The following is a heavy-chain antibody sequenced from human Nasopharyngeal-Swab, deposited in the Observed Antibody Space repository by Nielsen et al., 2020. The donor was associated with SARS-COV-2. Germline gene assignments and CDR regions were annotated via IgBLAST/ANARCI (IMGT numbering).Heavy chain of an antibody. J-gene: IGHJ4*02. CDR2: ISSSSTI. CDR3: ARGGGDG. Sequence: GESLKISCAASGFTFSSYSMNWVRQAPGKGLEWVSYISSSSTIYYADSVKGRFTISRDNAKNLLYLQMNSLRDEDTAVYYCARGGGDGWGQGTLVTVSS. CDR1: GFTFSSYS. D-gene: IGHD2-21*01. V-gene: IGHV3-48*02.